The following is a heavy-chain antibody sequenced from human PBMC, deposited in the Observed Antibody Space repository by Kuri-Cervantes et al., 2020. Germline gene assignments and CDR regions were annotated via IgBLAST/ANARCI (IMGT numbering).Heavy chain of an antibody. V-gene: IGHV4-34*01. D-gene: IGHD5-24*01. Sequence: SETLSLTCAVYGGSFSGYYWSWIRQPPGKGLEWIGEINHSGSTNYNPSLKSRVTISVDTSKNQFSLKLSSVTAADTAVYYCARGDRGGGYNKKQYYFDYWGQGTLVTVSS. CDR1: GGSFSGYY. CDR2: INHSGST. J-gene: IGHJ4*02. CDR3: ARGDRGGGYNKKQYYFDY.